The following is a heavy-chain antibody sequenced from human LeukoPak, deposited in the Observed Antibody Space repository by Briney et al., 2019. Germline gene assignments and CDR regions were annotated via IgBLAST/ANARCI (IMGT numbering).Heavy chain of an antibody. CDR1: GFSLSTSGVG. D-gene: IGHD3-16*01. J-gene: IGHJ5*02. CDR2: IYWNDDK. CDR3: AHASRFDWFDP. Sequence: KESGPTLVKPTQTLTLTCTFSGFSLSTSGVGVGWIRQPPGKALEWLALIYWNDDKRYSPSLRTRLTITKDTSKNQVVLTMTNMDPVDTSTYYCAHASRFDWFDPWGQGTLVTVSS. V-gene: IGHV2-5*01.